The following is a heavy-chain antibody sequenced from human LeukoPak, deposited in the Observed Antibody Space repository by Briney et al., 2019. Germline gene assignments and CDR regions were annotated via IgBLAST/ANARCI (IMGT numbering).Heavy chain of an antibody. CDR1: GFTFSSYA. CDR3: ARNQQLGGHSYYYYGMDV. D-gene: IGHD3-16*01. J-gene: IGHJ6*02. Sequence: GGSLRLSCTASGFTFSSYAINWVRQAPGKGLEWVSAISGSGDSTYYADSVKGRFTISRDNSKNTLYLQMNSLRADDTAIYYCARNQQLGGHSYYYYGMDVWGQGTTVTVSS. V-gene: IGHV3-23*01. CDR2: ISGSGDST.